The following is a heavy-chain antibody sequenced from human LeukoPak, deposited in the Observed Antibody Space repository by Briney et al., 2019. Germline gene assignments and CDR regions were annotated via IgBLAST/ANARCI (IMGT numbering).Heavy chain of an antibody. D-gene: IGHD5-24*01. Sequence: GGSLRLSCAASGFTLSNYAMNWVRQAPGKGLEWVSGISYIDVETYYADSVKGRFTISSDNSQNTLFLQMHSLRAEDTAVYYCAKKPATIKFPFDIWGQGTLVTVSP. CDR2: ISYIDVET. V-gene: IGHV3-23*01. CDR3: AKKPATIKFPFDI. J-gene: IGHJ4*02. CDR1: GFTLSNYA.